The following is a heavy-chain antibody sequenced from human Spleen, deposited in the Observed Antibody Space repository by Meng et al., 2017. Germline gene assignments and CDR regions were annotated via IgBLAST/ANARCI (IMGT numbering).Heavy chain of an antibody. V-gene: IGHV1-69*13. CDR1: GGTFSSYA. D-gene: IGHD3-3*01. CDR3: ASSRRGKSYYDFWSGYLNRYYYYGMDV. Sequence: SVTVSCKASGGTFSSYAISWVRQAPGQGLEWMGGIIPIFGTANYAQKFQGRVTITADESTSTAYMELSSLRSEDTAVYYCASSRRGKSYYDFWSGYLNRYYYYGMDVWGQGTTVTVSS. J-gene: IGHJ6*02. CDR2: IIPIFGTA.